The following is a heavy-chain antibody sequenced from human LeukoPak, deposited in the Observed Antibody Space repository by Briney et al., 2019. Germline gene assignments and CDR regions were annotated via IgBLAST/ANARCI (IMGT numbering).Heavy chain of an antibody. J-gene: IGHJ4*02. D-gene: IGHD2-2*02. CDR1: ESTFSTYS. CDR3: AKARSLGVTAAINY. Sequence: GGSLRLSCAASESTFSTYSMSWVRQAPGKRLEWLSYISGSSATIYYADSVKGRFTISRDNARNSLFLQMNSLRDEDTAVYYCAKARSLGVTAAINYWGQGTLVTVSS. CDR2: ISGSSATI. V-gene: IGHV3-48*02.